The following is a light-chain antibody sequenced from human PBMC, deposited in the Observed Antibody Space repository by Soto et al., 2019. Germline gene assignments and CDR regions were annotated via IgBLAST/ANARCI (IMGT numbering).Light chain of an antibody. CDR2: AVS. J-gene: IGKJ2*01. Sequence: DIQMTQSPSSLSSSVGDRVTVTCRASQGISNDLGWFQQKPGKAPKRLIYAVSSLESGVPSRFSGSGSGTEFTLTISSLQPEDFATYYCLQHKSLPFTFGQGTKVDIK. V-gene: IGKV1-17*01. CDR3: LQHKSLPFT. CDR1: QGISND.